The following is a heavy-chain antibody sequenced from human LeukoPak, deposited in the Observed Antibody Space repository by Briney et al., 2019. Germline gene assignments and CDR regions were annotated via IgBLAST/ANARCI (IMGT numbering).Heavy chain of an antibody. CDR3: ARDVWRFGESTFDY. CDR1: GGSISSSGYY. J-gene: IGHJ4*02. V-gene: IGHV4-39*07. CDR2: IYFSGST. Sequence: SETLSLTCTVSGGSISSSGYYWGWIRQPPGKGLEWIGSIYFSGSTNYNPSLKSRVTMSVDTSKNQFSLKLSSVTAADTAVYYCARDVWRFGESTFDYWGQGTLVTVSS. D-gene: IGHD3-10*01.